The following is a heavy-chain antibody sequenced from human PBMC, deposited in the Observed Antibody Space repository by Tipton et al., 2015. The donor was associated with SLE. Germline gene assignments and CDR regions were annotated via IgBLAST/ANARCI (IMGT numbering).Heavy chain of an antibody. CDR2: IYYTGSS. CDR1: GGSMNDYY. CDR3: ARTNLQGSLVDWYFDL. V-gene: IGHV4-59*01. Sequence: GLVKPSETLSLTCTVSGGSMNDYYWSWIRQPPGKGLEWIGYIYYTGSSNHNPSLKGRVTMSVDTSKNQFSLKLSSVTAADTAVYYCARTNLQGSLVDWYFDLWGRGTLVTVSS. J-gene: IGHJ2*01. D-gene: IGHD5-24*01.